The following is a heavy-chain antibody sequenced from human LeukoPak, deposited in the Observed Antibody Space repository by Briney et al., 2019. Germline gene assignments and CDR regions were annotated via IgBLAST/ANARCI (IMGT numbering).Heavy chain of an antibody. D-gene: IGHD6-13*01. Sequence: TGGSLRLSCAASGFTFSSYAMSWVRQAPGKGLEWVSGISGSGGTTYYADSVKGRFTISRDNSKNTLYLQMNSLRAEDTAVYYCANQGIAALFDYWGQGTLVTVSS. CDR1: GFTFSSYA. V-gene: IGHV3-23*01. CDR2: ISGSGGTT. CDR3: ANQGIAALFDY. J-gene: IGHJ4*02.